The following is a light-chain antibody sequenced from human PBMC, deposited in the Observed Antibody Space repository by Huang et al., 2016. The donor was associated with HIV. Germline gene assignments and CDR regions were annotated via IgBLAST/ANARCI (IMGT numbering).Light chain of an antibody. V-gene: IGKV3-11*01. Sequence: EIVLTQSPATLSLSPGERATLSCRASQSVSTYLAWYQQKPGQAPRLLIYDASNRATGIPARFSGRGSGTDFTLTISSLEPEDVAVYYCQQRSNWPAFGGGTKVEIK. CDR2: DAS. J-gene: IGKJ4*01. CDR1: QSVSTY. CDR3: QQRSNWPA.